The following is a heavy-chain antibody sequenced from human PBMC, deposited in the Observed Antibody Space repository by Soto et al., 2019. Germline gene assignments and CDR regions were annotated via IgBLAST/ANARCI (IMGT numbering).Heavy chain of an antibody. V-gene: IGHV1-3*01. D-gene: IGHD1-26*01. J-gene: IGHJ4*02. Sequence: EASVKVSCKASGYTFTSYAMHWVRQPPGQRLEWMGWINAGNGNTKYSQKFQGRVTITRDTYASTAYMELSSLRSEDTAVYYCARASGSYRYYFDYWGQGTLVTVSS. CDR2: INAGNGNT. CDR1: GYTFTSYA. CDR3: ARASGSYRYYFDY.